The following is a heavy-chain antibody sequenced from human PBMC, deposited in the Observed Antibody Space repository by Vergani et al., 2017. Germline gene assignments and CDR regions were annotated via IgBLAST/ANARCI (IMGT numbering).Heavy chain of an antibody. CDR3: ARDPYYYGSGSRHYNGFDP. J-gene: IGHJ5*02. D-gene: IGHD3-10*01. CDR1: GYSISSGYY. V-gene: IGHV4-38-2*02. Sequence: QVQLQESGPGLVKPSETLSLTCTVSGYSISSGYYWGWIRQPPGKGLEWIGSIYHSGSTYYNPSLKSRVTISVDTSKNQFSLKLSSVTAADTAVYYCARDPYYYGSGSRHYNGFDPWGQGTLVTVSS. CDR2: IYHSGST.